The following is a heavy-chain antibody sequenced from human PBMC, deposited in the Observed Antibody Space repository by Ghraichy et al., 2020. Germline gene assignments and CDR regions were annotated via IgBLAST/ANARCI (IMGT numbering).Heavy chain of an antibody. Sequence: SETLSLTCAVYGGSFSGYYWSWIRQPPGKGLEWIGEINHSGSTNYNPSLKSRVTISVDTSKNQFSLKLSSVTAADTAVYYCARAPRRYCSSTSCSGNFDYWGQGTLVTVSS. D-gene: IGHD2-2*01. CDR1: GGSFSGYY. CDR2: INHSGST. J-gene: IGHJ4*02. V-gene: IGHV4-34*01. CDR3: ARAPRRYCSSTSCSGNFDY.